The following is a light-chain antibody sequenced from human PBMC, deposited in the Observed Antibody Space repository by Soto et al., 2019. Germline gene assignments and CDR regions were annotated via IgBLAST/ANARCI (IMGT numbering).Light chain of an antibody. J-gene: IGKJ1*01. CDR2: GAS. CDR1: QSVSSAY. CDR3: QHYYNWPRT. V-gene: IGKV3-15*01. Sequence: EIVLTQSPGTLSLSTGERVTLSCRSSQSVSSAYLAWYQQKRGQAPRLLVYGASTRATGITARFSGSGSGTDFTLSISSLQSQDSAIYYCQHYYNWPRTFGQGTKVDIK.